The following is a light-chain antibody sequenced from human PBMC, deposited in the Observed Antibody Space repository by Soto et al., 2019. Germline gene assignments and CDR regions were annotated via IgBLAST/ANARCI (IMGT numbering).Light chain of an antibody. CDR1: QSIRTN. J-gene: IGKJ1*01. Sequence: EIELTQSPATLSVSPGGTVTLSCRASQSIRTNVAWYQQIPGQAPRLLVYGASTRATGVPARFSGSGSGIEFTLTITRLQSEDSAFYYCLQYSNWPLTWTFGPGTKVQIK. V-gene: IGKV3-15*01. CDR2: GAS. CDR3: LQYSNWPLTWT.